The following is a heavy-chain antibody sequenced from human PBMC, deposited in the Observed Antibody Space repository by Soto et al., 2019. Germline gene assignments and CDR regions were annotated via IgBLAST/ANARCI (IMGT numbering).Heavy chain of an antibody. CDR3: VRDRGYPDSFDV. CDR2: INSDGSTI. D-gene: IGHD3-10*01. CDR1: GFNFGPFW. V-gene: IGHV3-74*01. J-gene: IGHJ3*01. Sequence: GGSLRLSCAASGFNFGPFWMHWVRQAPGKGLVWVSHINSDGSTIVYADSVKGRFTISRDNAKNTLYLQMSSLRVEDTAIYFCVRDRGYPDSFDVWGPGTMVTVSS.